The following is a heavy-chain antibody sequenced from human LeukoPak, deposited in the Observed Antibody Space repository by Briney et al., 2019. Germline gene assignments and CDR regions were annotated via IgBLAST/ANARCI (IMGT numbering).Heavy chain of an antibody. J-gene: IGHJ5*02. V-gene: IGHV1-69*13. CDR1: GGTFSSYA. D-gene: IGHD4-23*01. CDR2: IIPIFGTA. CDR3: ARGDYGGNSGWFDP. Sequence: ASVKVSCKASGGTFSSYAISWVRQAPRQGLEWMGGIIPIFGTANYAQKFQGRVTITADESTSTAYMELSSLRSEDTAVYYCARGDYGGNSGWFDPWGQGTLVTVSS.